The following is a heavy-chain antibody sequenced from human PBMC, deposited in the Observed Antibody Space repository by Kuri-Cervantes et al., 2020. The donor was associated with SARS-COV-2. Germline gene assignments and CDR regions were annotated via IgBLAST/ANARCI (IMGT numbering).Heavy chain of an antibody. D-gene: IGHD3-3*01. CDR1: GGSFSGYY. CDR2: INHSGST. J-gene: IGHJ3*02. CDR3: ARADSTIFGVVITPSRAFDI. Sequence: SETLSLTCAVYGGSFSGYYWSWIRQPPGKGLEWIGEINHSGSTNYNSSLKSRVTISVDTSKNQFSLKLSSVTAADTAVYYCARADSTIFGVVITPSRAFDIWGQGTMVTVSS. V-gene: IGHV4-34*01.